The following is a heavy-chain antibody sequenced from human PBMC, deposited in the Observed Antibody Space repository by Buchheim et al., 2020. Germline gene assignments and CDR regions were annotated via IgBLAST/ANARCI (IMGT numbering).Heavy chain of an antibody. D-gene: IGHD1-26*01. CDR2: IWYDGSNK. Sequence: QVQLVESGGGVVQPGRSLRLSCAASGFTFSSYGMHWVRQAPGKGLEWVAVIWYDGSNKYYADSVKGRFTISRDNSKNTLYLQMNSLRAEDTAVYYCARVASGSYGSQFDYWSQGTL. J-gene: IGHJ4*02. CDR1: GFTFSSYG. V-gene: IGHV3-33*01. CDR3: ARVASGSYGSQFDY.